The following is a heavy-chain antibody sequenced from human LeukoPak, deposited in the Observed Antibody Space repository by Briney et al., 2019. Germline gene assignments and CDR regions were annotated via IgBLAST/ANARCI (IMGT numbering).Heavy chain of an antibody. D-gene: IGHD6-13*01. CDR3: ARGLAAAGTDP. CDR1: GGSFSGYY. Sequence: SETLSLTCAVYGGSFSGYYWSWIRQPPGKGLEWIGEINHSGSTNYNPSLKSRVTISVDTSKNQFSLKLSSVTPADTAVYYCARGLAAAGTDPWGQGTLVTVSS. J-gene: IGHJ5*02. CDR2: INHSGST. V-gene: IGHV4-34*01.